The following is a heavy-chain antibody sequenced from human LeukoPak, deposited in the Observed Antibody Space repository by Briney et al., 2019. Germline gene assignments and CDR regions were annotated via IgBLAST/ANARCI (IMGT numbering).Heavy chain of an antibody. Sequence: ASVKVSCKASGYTFTSYYMHWVRQAPGQGLEWMGIINPSGGSASYAQKFQGRVTMTRDTSTSTVYMELSSLRSEDTAVYYCAREDSVTALYDYWGQGTLVTVSS. V-gene: IGHV1-46*01. CDR1: GYTFTSYY. J-gene: IGHJ4*02. CDR2: INPSGGSA. D-gene: IGHD2-21*02. CDR3: AREDSVTALYDY.